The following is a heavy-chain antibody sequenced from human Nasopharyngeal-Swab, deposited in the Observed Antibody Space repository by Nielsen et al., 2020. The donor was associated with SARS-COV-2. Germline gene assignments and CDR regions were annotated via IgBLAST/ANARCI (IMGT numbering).Heavy chain of an antibody. CDR2: IKQHGSEK. CDR3: ARDGGEYSSSWLVDY. V-gene: IGHV3-7*03. CDR1: GFTFSSYW. Sequence: LSLTCAASGFTFSSYWMSWVRQAPGKGLEWVANIKQHGSEKYYVDSVKGRFTISRDNAKNSLYLQMNSLRAEDTAVYYCARDGGEYSSSWLVDYWGQGTLVTVSS. J-gene: IGHJ4*02. D-gene: IGHD6-6*01.